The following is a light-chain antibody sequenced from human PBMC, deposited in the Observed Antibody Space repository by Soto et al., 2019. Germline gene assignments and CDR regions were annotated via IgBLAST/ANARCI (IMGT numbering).Light chain of an antibody. CDR1: SSDVGSYNL. J-gene: IGLJ1*01. Sequence: QSALTQPASVSGSPGQSITISCTGTSSDVGSYNLVSWYQQHPGKAPKVMIYESSKRPSGVSNRFSGSKSGNTASLTISGLPAEDEADYYCFSYAGSSTYVFGTGTKVTVL. CDR2: ESS. CDR3: FSYAGSSTYV. V-gene: IGLV2-23*01.